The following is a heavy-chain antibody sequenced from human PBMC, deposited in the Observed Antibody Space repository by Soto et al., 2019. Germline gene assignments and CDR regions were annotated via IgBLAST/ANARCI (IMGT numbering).Heavy chain of an antibody. D-gene: IGHD3-22*01. Sequence: QLQLQESGPGLVKPSETLSLTCTVSGGSISSSSYYWGWIRQPPGKGLEWIGSIYYSGSTYYNPSLKSRVTISVDTSKNQFSLKLSSVTAADTAVYYCARQGYDSSGYYYVSSGMDVWGQGTTVTVSS. J-gene: IGHJ6*02. CDR1: GGSISSSSYY. CDR2: IYYSGST. CDR3: ARQGYDSSGYYYVSSGMDV. V-gene: IGHV4-39*01.